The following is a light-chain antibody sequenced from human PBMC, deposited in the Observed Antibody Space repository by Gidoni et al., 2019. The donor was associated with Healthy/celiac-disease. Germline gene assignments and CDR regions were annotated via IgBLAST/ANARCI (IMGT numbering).Light chain of an antibody. V-gene: IGLV4-69*01. J-gene: IGLJ3*02. Sequence: QLVLTQSPSASASLAPSVKLTCTLSSGHSSYAIAWHQQQPEKGPRYLMKLNSDGSHSKGDGIPDRFSGSSSGAERYLTISSLQSEDEADYYCQTWGTGIWVFGGGTKLTV. CDR1: SGHSSYA. CDR2: LNSDGSH. CDR3: QTWGTGIWV.